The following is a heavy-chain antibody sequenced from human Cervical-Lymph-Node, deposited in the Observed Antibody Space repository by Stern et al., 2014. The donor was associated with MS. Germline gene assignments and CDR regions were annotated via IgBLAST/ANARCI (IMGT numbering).Heavy chain of an antibody. CDR2: MSFVGGNK. V-gene: IGHV3-30*03. CDR3: MGVGDAMHV. CDR1: GFRLSNSG. J-gene: IGHJ6*02. Sequence: VQLVESGGGVVQPGRSLTLSCAASGFRLSNSGMHWVRQAPGTGLEWVAVMSFVGGNKKYGDSVKGRFSISRDMANNTLFLQMNSLRPEDTAVYYCMGVGDAMHVWGQGTTVIVSS.